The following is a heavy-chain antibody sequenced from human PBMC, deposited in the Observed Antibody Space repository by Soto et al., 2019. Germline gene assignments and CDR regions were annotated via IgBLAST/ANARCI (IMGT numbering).Heavy chain of an antibody. CDR1: GFTFSSYA. V-gene: IGHV3-23*01. D-gene: IGHD1-26*01. J-gene: IGHJ4*02. CDR3: AKTPAKVGATEYYFDY. CDR2: ILGSGGST. Sequence: GGSLRLSCAASGFTFSSYAMSWVRQAPGKGLEWVSAILGSGGSTYYADSVKGRFTISRDNSKNTLYLQMNSLRAEDTAVYYCAKTPAKVGATEYYFDYWGQGTLVTVSS.